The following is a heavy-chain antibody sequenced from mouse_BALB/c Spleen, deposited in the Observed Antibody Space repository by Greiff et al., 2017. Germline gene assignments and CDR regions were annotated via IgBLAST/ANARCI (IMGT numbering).Heavy chain of an antibody. D-gene: IGHD2-10*01. CDR1: GFNIKDTY. J-gene: IGHJ4*01. Sequence: EVHLVESGAELVKPGASVKLSCTASGFNIKDTYMHWVKQRPEQGLEWIGRIDPANGNTKYDPKFQGKATITADTSSNTAYLQLSSLTSEDTAVYYCARSYYGYAMDYWGQGTSVTVSS. CDR3: ARSYYGYAMDY. CDR2: IDPANGNT. V-gene: IGHV14-3*02.